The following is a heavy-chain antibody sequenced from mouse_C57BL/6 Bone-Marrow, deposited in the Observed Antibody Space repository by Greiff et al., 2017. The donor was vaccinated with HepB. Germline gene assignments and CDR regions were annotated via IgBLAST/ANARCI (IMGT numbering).Heavy chain of an antibody. J-gene: IGHJ4*01. CDR2: IYPRSGNT. CDR3: ARLVLRYLYAMDY. CDR1: GYTFTSYG. D-gene: IGHD1-1*01. V-gene: IGHV1-81*01. Sequence: QVQLQQSGAELARPGASVKLSCKASGYTFTSYGISWVKQRTGQGLEWIGEIYPRSGNTYYNEKFKGKATLTADKSSSTAYMELRSLTSEDSAVYFCARLVLRYLYAMDYWGQGTPVTVSS.